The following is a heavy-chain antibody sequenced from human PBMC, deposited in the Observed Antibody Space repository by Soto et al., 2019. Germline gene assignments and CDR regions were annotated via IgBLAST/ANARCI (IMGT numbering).Heavy chain of an antibody. D-gene: IGHD5-12*01. CDR1: GFTFSSYW. J-gene: IGHJ5*02. V-gene: IGHV3-7*01. CDR3: ARDRGRDGYKYNWFDP. Sequence: PGGSLRLSCAASGFTFSSYWMGWVRQAPGKGLEWVANIKQDGSEKYYVDSVKGRFTISRDNAKNSLYLQMNSLRAEDTAVYYCARDRGRDGYKYNWFDPWGQGTLVTVSS. CDR2: IKQDGSEK.